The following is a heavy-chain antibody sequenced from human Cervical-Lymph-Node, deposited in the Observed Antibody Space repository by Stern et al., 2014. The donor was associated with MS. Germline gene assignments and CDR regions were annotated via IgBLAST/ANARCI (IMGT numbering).Heavy chain of an antibody. D-gene: IGHD3/OR15-3a*01. V-gene: IGHV1-69*06. CDR1: GG. CDR3: ARGTGDNWFGP. Sequence: VQLEESGAEVKKPGSSVQVSCKSSGGISWVRQAPGQGLEWMGGVIPFVGTSYYAQKFQGRVTITADTSANTTYLHLSRLTSADTAGYYCARGTGDNWFGPWGQGPLVTVSS. J-gene: IGHJ5*02. CDR2: VIPFVGTS.